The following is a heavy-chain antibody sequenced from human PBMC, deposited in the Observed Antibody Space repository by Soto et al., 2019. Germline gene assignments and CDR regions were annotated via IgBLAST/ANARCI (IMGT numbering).Heavy chain of an antibody. CDR2: IYYSGST. CDR3: ARQKYSSLSFDY. V-gene: IGHV4-39*01. D-gene: IGHD6-6*01. J-gene: IGHJ4*02. CDR1: GGSISSSSYY. Sequence: SETLSLTCTVSGGSISSSSYYWGWIRQPPGKGLEWIGSIYYSGSTYYNPSLKSRVTISVDTSKNQFSLKLSSVTAADTAVYYCARQKYSSLSFDYWGQGTLVTVSS.